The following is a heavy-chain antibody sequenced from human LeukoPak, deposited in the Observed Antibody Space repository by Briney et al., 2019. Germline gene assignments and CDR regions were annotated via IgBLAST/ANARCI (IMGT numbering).Heavy chain of an antibody. D-gene: IGHD4-17*01. J-gene: IGHJ5*01. V-gene: IGHV3-23*01. Sequence: PGGSLRLSCAASGFTFSSYPVSWVRQAPGRGLEWVSAITSSGGTYYIPSVRGRFIVSRDNSRNTLCLQMNGLTAEDTAIYYCAKEDYRDHTTGFDSWGQGTLVTVSS. CDR3: AKEDYRDHTTGFDS. CDR2: ITSSGGT. CDR1: GFTFSSYP.